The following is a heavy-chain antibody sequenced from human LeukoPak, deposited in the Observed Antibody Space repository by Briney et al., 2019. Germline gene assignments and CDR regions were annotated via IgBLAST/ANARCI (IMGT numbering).Heavy chain of an antibody. CDR2: IYTSGST. J-gene: IGHJ4*02. CDR3: ARDRRDVVVPNYFDY. D-gene: IGHD2-2*01. V-gene: IGHV4-61*02. CDR1: GVSISSGSYY. Sequence: SETLSLTCTVSGVSISSGSYYWSWIRQPAGKGLEWIGRIYTSGSTNYNPSLKSRVTISVDTSKNQFSLKLSSVTAADTAVYYCARDRRDVVVPNYFDYWGQGTLVTVSS.